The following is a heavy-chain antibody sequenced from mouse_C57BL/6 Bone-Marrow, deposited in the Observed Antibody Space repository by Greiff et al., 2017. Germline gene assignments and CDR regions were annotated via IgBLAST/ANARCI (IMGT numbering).Heavy chain of an antibody. CDR3: TTDYDYGYFDV. V-gene: IGHV14-4*01. J-gene: IGHJ1*03. CDR2: IDPENGDT. CDR1: GFNIKDDY. D-gene: IGHD2-4*01. Sequence: EVQGVESGAELVRPGASVKLSCTASGFNIKDDYMHWVKQRPEQGLEWIGWIDPENGDTEYASKFQGKATITADTSSNTAYLQLSSLTSEDTAVYYCTTDYDYGYFDVWGTGTTVTVSS.